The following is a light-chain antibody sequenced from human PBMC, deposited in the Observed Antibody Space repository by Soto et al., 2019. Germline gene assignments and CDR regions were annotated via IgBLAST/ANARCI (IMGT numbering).Light chain of an antibody. V-gene: IGLV2-14*01. Sequence: QSVLTQPASLSGSPGQSIAISCTGTSSEVGGYIYVSWYQQQPGKAPKLVISDVSNRPSGVSDRFSGSKSGNTASLTISGLQNEDEVEYYCASYTTSSTYVFGTGTKVTV. J-gene: IGLJ1*01. CDR3: ASYTTSSTYV. CDR1: SSEVGGYIY. CDR2: DVS.